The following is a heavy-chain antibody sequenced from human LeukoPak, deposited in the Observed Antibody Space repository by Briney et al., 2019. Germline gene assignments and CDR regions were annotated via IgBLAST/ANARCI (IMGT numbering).Heavy chain of an antibody. V-gene: IGHV1-2*02. D-gene: IGHD3-10*01. CDR1: GYTFTSYG. Sequence: ASVKVSCKASGYTFTSYGISWVRQAPGQGLEWMGWINPNSGGTNYAQKFQGRVTMTRDTSISTAYMELSRLRSDDTAVYYCARGSGSPPIRRGYWGQGTLVTVSS. CDR2: INPNSGGT. CDR3: ARGSGSPPIRRGY. J-gene: IGHJ4*02.